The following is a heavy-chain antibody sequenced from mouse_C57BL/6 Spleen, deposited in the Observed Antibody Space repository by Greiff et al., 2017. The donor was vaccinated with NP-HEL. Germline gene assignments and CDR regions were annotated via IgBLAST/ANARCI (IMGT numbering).Heavy chain of an antibody. D-gene: IGHD1-1*01. J-gene: IGHJ2*01. CDR1: GYTFTSYG. CDR3: ARWYGFDY. V-gene: IGHV1-81*01. CDR2: INPRSGNT. Sequence: VQLQQSGAELARPGASVKLSCKASGYTFTSYGISWVKQRPGQGLEWIGEINPRSGNTNYNEKFKGKATLTADKSSSTAYMELRSLTSEDSAVYFCARWYGFDYWGQGTTLTVSS.